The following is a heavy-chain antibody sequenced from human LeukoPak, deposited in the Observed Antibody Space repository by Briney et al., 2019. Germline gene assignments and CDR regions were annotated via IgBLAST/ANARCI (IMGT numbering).Heavy chain of an antibody. D-gene: IGHD6-19*01. CDR2: IYYSGST. CDR3: ASGWYLSPDDY. CDR1: GGSISSSSYY. Sequence: SETLSLTCTVSGGSISSSSYYWGWIRQPPGKGLEWIGSIYYSGSTYYNPSLKSRVTISVDTSKNQFSLKPSSVTAADTAVYYCASGWYLSPDDYWGQGTLVTVSS. V-gene: IGHV4-39*01. J-gene: IGHJ4*02.